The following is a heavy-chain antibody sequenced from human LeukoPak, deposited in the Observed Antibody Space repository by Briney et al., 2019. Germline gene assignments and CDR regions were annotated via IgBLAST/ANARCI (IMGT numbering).Heavy chain of an antibody. J-gene: IGHJ3*02. CDR3: ARVWSKGGLYAFDI. Sequence: ASVTVSFKASGYTFTDYYMHWVRQGPGQGGEGKGWINADSGDTDYAQQFQGRVTMTSDTSITTAYMELSRLRSDDTAVYYCARVWSKGGLYAFDIWGQGTMVTVSS. D-gene: IGHD2-15*01. CDR2: INADSGDT. CDR1: GYTFTDYY. V-gene: IGHV1-2*02.